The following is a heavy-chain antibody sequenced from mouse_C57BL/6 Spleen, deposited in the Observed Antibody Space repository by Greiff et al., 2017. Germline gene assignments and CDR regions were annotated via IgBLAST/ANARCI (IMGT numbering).Heavy chain of an antibody. CDR3: ARRDYDSTFDY. V-gene: IGHV1-9*01. Sequence: QVQLQQSGAELMKPGASVKLSCTATGYTFTGSWIEWVKQRPEHGLEWIGELLPGSGSTNYNEKFKGKATLTADTSSNTAYMQLSSLTTEDTAIYYCARRDYDSTFDYWGQGTTLTVSS. CDR2: LLPGSGST. J-gene: IGHJ2*01. D-gene: IGHD2-4*01. CDR1: GYTFTGSW.